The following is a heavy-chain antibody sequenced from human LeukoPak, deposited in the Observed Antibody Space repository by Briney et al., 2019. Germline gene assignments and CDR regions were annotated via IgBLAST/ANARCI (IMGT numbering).Heavy chain of an antibody. CDR2: IYYSGST. D-gene: IGHD1-26*01. CDR1: GGSISSSSYY. Sequence: SGTLSLTCTVSGGSISSSSYYWGWSRQPRGKGREWIESIYYSGSTYYNPSRKSRVTISENTSRNQFSLKLSSVPAADTAVYYCASPRGSYFDFDYWGQGTLVTVSS. V-gene: IGHV4-39*01. CDR3: ASPRGSYFDFDY. J-gene: IGHJ4*02.